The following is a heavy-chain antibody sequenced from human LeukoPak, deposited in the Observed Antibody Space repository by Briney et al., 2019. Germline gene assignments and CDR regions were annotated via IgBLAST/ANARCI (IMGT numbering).Heavy chain of an antibody. D-gene: IGHD2-2*01. Sequence: KTSETLSLTCIGSDDSVNTYYCSWIRQAPGKGLEWIGYIYNRGSTKYNPSLKSRATISVDPSKNQFSLKLTSVTVADTAVYYCAMSTTVRRPFFDPWGPGTLVTVSS. CDR2: IYNRGST. CDR3: AMSTTVRRPFFDP. CDR1: DDSVNTYY. V-gene: IGHV4-59*02. J-gene: IGHJ5*02.